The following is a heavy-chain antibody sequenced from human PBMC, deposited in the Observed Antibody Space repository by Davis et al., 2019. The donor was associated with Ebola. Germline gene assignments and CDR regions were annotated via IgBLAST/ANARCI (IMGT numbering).Heavy chain of an antibody. CDR1: GGSFSGYY. J-gene: IGHJ4*02. D-gene: IGHD2-2*01. CDR3: ATGGDIVVVPAARALDY. CDR2: INHSGST. V-gene: IGHV4-34*01. Sequence: PSETLSLTCAVYGGSFSGYYWSWIRQPPGKGLEWIGEINHSGSTNYNPSLKSRVTISVDTSKNQFSLKLSSVTAADTAVYYCATGGDIVVVPAARALDYWGQGTLVTVSS.